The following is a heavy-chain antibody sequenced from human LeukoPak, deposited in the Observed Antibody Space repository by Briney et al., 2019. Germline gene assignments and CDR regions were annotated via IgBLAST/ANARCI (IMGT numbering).Heavy chain of an antibody. D-gene: IGHD5-12*01. J-gene: IGHJ4*02. V-gene: IGHV1-2*02. CDR1: GYTFTGYY. CDR2: SNRNSGGT. Sequence: ASVKVSCMDPGYTFTGYYMHWVRQAPGQGLEWLGCSNRNSGGTNYAQKFQGSVTMTRDTSISTAYMELSRLRSDDTAVYYCASVTLSAYDGDYRGQGTLVTVSS. CDR3: ASVTLSAYDGDY.